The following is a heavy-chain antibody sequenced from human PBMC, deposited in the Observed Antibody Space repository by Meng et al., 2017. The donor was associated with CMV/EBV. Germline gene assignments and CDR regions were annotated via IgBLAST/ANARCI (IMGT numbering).Heavy chain of an antibody. D-gene: IGHD4-23*01. V-gene: IGHV4-34*01. J-gene: IGHJ4*02. CDR3: ARARGTLKSGNLDY. CDR2: INHSGST. CDR1: GGSFSGYY. Sequence: QTLSLTCAVYGGSFSGYYWSWIRQPPGKGLEWIGEINHSGSTNYNPSRQSRVTISVDTSTNQFSLKLSSVTAADTAVYYCARARGTLKSGNLDYWGQGTLVTVSS.